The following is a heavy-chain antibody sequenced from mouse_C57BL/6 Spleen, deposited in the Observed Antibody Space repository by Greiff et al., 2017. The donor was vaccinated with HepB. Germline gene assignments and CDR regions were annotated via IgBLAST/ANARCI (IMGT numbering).Heavy chain of an antibody. J-gene: IGHJ2*01. Sequence: VQLQQSGPELVKPGASVKISCKASGYAFSSSWMNWVKQRPGKGLEWIGRIYPGDGDTNYNGKFKGKATLTADKSSSTAYMQLSSLTSEDSAVYFCARNYGYGNYFDYWGQGTTLTVSS. V-gene: IGHV1-82*01. CDR2: IYPGDGDT. D-gene: IGHD2-2*01. CDR1: GYAFSSSW. CDR3: ARNYGYGNYFDY.